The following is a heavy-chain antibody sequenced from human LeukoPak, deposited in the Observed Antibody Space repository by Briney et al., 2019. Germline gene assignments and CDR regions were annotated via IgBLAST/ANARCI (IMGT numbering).Heavy chain of an antibody. CDR2: MNPNSGNT. CDR3: ARGRVQLPPDY. CDR1: GYTFTSYD. V-gene: IGHV1-8*01. D-gene: IGHD5-18*01. J-gene: IGHJ4*02. Sequence: ASVKVSCKASGYTFTSYDINWVRQATGQGLEWMGWMNPNSGNTGYAQKFQGRVTMTRNTSISTAYMELRSLRSDDTAVYYCARGRVQLPPDYWGQGTLVTVSS.